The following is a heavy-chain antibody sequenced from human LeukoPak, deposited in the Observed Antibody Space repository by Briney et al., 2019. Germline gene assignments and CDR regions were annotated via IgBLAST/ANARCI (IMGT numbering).Heavy chain of an antibody. CDR3: ARPATAMVSFDAFDI. J-gene: IGHJ3*02. CDR2: IKQDGSEK. CDR1: GFTFSSYW. Sequence: GGSLRLSCAASGFTFSSYWMSWVRQAPGKGLEWVANIKQDGSEKYYVDSVKGRFTISRDNAKNSLYLQTNSLRAEDTAVYYCARPATAMVSFDAFDIWGQGTMVTVSS. D-gene: IGHD5-18*01. V-gene: IGHV3-7*01.